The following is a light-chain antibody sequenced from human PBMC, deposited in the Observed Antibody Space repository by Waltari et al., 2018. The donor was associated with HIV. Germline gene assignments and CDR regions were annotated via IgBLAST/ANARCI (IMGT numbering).Light chain of an antibody. CDR1: SSNIGSNY. CDR3: AAWDDSLRGFYV. CDR2: RNN. V-gene: IGLV1-47*01. J-gene: IGLJ1*01. Sequence: QSVLTQPPSASETPGQRVTISCSGSSSNIGSNYVYWYQHLPGTAPKLLIYRNNQRRSGVPDRFSGSKSGTSAFLAISGLRSEDEADYYCAAWDDSLRGFYVFGTGTKVTVL.